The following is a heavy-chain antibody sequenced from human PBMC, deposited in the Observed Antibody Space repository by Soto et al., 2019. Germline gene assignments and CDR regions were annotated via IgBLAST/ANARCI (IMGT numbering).Heavy chain of an antibody. J-gene: IGHJ4*02. Sequence: QVQLVESGGGLVKPGGSLRLSCAASGFTFSDYYMSWIRQAPGKGLEWVSYISSSSSYTNYADSVKGRFTISRDNAKNSLYLQKNSLRAEDTAVYYCARSSVTSGAFDYWGQGTLVTVSS. CDR2: ISSSSSYT. D-gene: IGHD4-17*01. V-gene: IGHV3-11*05. CDR1: GFTFSDYY. CDR3: ARSSVTSGAFDY.